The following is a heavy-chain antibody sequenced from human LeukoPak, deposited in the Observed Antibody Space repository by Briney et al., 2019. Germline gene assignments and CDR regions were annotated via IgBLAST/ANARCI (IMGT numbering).Heavy chain of an antibody. CDR3: ARDRPYYYDSRGSFDY. V-gene: IGHV1-2*02. J-gene: IGHJ4*02. CDR1: GYTFTGYY. D-gene: IGHD3-22*01. CDR2: INPNSGGT. Sequence: ASVKVSCKASGYTFTGYYMHWVRHAPGQGREWMGGINPNSGGTNYAQKFQGRVTMTRDTSISTAYMELSRLRSDDTAVYYCARDRPYYYDSRGSFDYWGQGTLVTVSS.